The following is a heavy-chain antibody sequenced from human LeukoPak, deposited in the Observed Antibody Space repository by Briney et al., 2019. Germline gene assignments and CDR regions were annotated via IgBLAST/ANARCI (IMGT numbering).Heavy chain of an antibody. CDR3: ARARYSSGWYSGNEGY. D-gene: IGHD6-19*01. Sequence: TGGSLRLSCAASGFTVSSNYMSWVRQAPGKGLEWVANIKQDGSEKYYVDSVKGRFTISRDNAKNSLYLQMNSLRAEDTAVYYCARARYSSGWYSGNEGYWGQGTLVTVSS. J-gene: IGHJ4*02. V-gene: IGHV3-7*01. CDR1: GFTVSSNY. CDR2: IKQDGSEK.